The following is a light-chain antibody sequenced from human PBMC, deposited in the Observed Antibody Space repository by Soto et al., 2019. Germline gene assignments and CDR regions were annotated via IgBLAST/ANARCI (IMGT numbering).Light chain of an antibody. CDR3: SSFAGSNNFPYV. Sequence: QSVLTQPPSASGSPGQSVTISCTGTGSDVGAYDYVSWYQQHPGKAPKLMIYEINKRPSGVPDRFSGSKSGNTASLTVSGLQAEDEADYYCSSFAGSNNFPYVFGTGTKVTVL. V-gene: IGLV2-8*01. CDR2: EIN. CDR1: GSDVGAYDY. J-gene: IGLJ1*01.